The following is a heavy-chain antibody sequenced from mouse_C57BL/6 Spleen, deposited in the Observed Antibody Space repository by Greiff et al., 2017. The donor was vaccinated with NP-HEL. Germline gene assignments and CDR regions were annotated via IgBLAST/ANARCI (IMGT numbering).Heavy chain of an antibody. Sequence: EVKLMESGGGLVKPGGSLKLSCAASGFTFSDYGMHWVRQAPEKGLEWVAYISSGSSTIYYVDTVKGRFTISRDNAKNTLFLQMTSLRSEDTAMYYCARPITTVVAFDYWGQGTTLTVSS. V-gene: IGHV5-17*01. J-gene: IGHJ2*01. D-gene: IGHD1-1*01. CDR1: GFTFSDYG. CDR2: ISSGSSTI. CDR3: ARPITTVVAFDY.